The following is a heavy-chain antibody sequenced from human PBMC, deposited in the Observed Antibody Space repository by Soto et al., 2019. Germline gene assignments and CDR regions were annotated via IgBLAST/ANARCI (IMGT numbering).Heavy chain of an antibody. Sequence: SETLSLTCTVSGGSISSYYWSWIRQPPGKGLEWIGYIYYSGSTNYNPSLKSRVTISVDTSKNQFSLKLSSVTAADTAVYYCAREGAAAGNYFDYWGQGTLVTVSS. CDR3: AREGAAAGNYFDY. D-gene: IGHD6-13*01. CDR1: GGSISSYY. J-gene: IGHJ4*02. V-gene: IGHV4-59*01. CDR2: IYYSGST.